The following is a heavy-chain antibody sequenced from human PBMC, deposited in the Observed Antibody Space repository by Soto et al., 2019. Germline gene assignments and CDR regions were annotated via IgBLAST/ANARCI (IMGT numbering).Heavy chain of an antibody. CDR3: ARDPYHVLMVNAPNLYGMDV. CDR1: GYTFTTYD. V-gene: IGHV1-18*01. J-gene: IGHJ6*02. D-gene: IGHD2-8*01. Sequence: GASVKVSFTASGYTFTTYDISWVRQAPGQGLEWMGRISTYNGNTNYPQSLQGRLTMTTDTSTTTAYMELRSLRSDDTAVYYCARDPYHVLMVNAPNLYGMDVWGQGTPVTVSS. CDR2: ISTYNGNT.